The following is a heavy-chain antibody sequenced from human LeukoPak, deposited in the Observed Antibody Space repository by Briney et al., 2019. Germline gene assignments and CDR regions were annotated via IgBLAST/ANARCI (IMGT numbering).Heavy chain of an antibody. V-gene: IGHV4-59*01. CDR2: IYYSGST. J-gene: IGHJ5*02. CDR3: ARGTVPWP. Sequence: SETLSLTCTVSGGSISGYFWSWIRQPPGKGLEWIGYIYYSGSTNYNPSLKSRVTISVDTSKNQFSLKLSSVTAADTAVYYCARGTVPWPWGQGTLVTVSS. CDR1: GGSISGYF.